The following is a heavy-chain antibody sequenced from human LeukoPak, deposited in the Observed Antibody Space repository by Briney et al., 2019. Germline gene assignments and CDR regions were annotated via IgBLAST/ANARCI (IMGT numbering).Heavy chain of an antibody. CDR2: ISYDGSNN. D-gene: IGHD6-13*01. Sequence: GGSLRLSCAASGFTFSSYGMHWVRQAPGKGLEWVAVISYDGSNNYYADSVKGRFTISRDNSKNTLYLQMDSLRVEDTAVYYCAKGGQQLVRYYFDYWGQGTLVAVSS. CDR1: GFTFSSYG. J-gene: IGHJ4*02. V-gene: IGHV3-30*18. CDR3: AKGGQQLVRYYFDY.